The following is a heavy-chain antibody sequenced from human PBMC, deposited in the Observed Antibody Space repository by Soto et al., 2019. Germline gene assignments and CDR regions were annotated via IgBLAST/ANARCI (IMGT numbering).Heavy chain of an antibody. J-gene: IGHJ3*02. CDR2: IWHDGSQT. V-gene: IGHV3-33*01. CDR3: EGRDDPLHI. CDR1: ESQFTFKNYG. Sequence: QVQLLESGGGVVQPETSLRLSCAASESQFTFKNYGIHWVRQAPGKGLEWVAVIWHDGSQTYYADSVRGRFTISRDNSKRTAYLQMNSLRAEDTGVYYCEGRDDPLHIWGQGTMVTVSS.